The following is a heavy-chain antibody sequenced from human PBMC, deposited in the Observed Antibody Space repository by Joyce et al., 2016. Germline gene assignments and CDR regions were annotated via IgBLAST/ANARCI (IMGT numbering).Heavy chain of an antibody. CDR1: GFTVSSNY. J-gene: IGHJ4*02. V-gene: IGHV3-53*04. CDR3: ARVSGNEFDY. D-gene: IGHD1-26*01. CDR2: IYSGGST. Sequence: EVQLVESGGGLVQPGGCLRLSCAASGFTVSSNYMTWVRQAPGKGLERVSGIYSGGSTYYADSVKGRFTISRHKSKNTLDLQMNSLRAEDTAVYYCARVSGNEFDYWGQGTLVTVSS.